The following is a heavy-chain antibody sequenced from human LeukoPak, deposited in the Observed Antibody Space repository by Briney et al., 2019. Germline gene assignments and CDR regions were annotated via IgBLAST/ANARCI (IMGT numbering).Heavy chain of an antibody. CDR3: ARYPTYSSYFDY. V-gene: IGHV4-38-2*02. CDR2: INHSGST. CDR1: GYSISSGYY. J-gene: IGHJ4*02. D-gene: IGHD6-19*01. Sequence: SETLSLTCTVSGYSISSGYYWSWIRQPPGKGLEWIGEINHSGSTNYNPSLKSRVTISVDTSKNQFSLKLSSVTAADTAVYYCARYPTYSSYFDYWGQGTLVTVSS.